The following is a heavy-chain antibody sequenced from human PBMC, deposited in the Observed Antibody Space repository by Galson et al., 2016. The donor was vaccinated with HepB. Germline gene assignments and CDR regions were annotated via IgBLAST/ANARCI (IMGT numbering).Heavy chain of an antibody. D-gene: IGHD5-18*01. CDR1: GFTFSSYG. Sequence: SLRLSCAASGFTFSSYGMHWVRQAPGKGLQYVAGISYNGGTTHYADSVKGRFTISRDNSKNTLYLQMGSLRVEDTSVYFCVRQPTYGYPFDYWGQGTLVTVSS. V-gene: IGHV3-64D*08. J-gene: IGHJ4*02. CDR3: VRQPTYGYPFDY. CDR2: ISYNGGTT.